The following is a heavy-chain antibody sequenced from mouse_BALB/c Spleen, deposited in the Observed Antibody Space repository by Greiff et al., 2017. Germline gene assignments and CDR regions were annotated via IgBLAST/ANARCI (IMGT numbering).Heavy chain of an antibody. CDR1: GYTFTSYW. Sequence: VQLQQSGAELAKPGASVKMSCKASGYTFTSYWMHWVKQRPGQGLEWIGYINPSTGYIEYNQKFKDKATLTADKSTSTAYMQLSSLTSEDSAVYYCVYDNYDYFDYWGQGTTLTVSS. CDR2: INPSTGYI. CDR3: VYDNYDYFDY. V-gene: IGHV1-7*01. D-gene: IGHD2-1*01. J-gene: IGHJ2*01.